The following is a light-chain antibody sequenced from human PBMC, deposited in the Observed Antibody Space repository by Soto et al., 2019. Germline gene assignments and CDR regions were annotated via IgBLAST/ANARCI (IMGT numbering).Light chain of an antibody. CDR3: SSYTSTSPCV. CDR1: SSDVGGYKY. CDR2: DVS. Sequence: QAVVTQPASVSGSPGQSITISCTGTSSDVGGYKYVSWYQQYPGKAPKLMIYDVSNRPSGVSNRFSGSKSGNTASLTISGLQAEDEADYYCSSYTSTSPCVFGTGTKVTVL. J-gene: IGLJ1*01. V-gene: IGLV2-14*01.